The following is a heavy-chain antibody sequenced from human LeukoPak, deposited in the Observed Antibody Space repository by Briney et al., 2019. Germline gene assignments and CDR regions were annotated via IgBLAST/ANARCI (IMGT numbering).Heavy chain of an antibody. J-gene: IGHJ4*02. D-gene: IGHD2-2*01. CDR1: GYTFTDYY. CDR3: ARDSCSSTSCLSIDDY. V-gene: IGHV1-2*02. Sequence: VASVKVSCKASGYTFTDYYMHWVRQAPGQGLEWMGWINPNSGGTNYAQKFQGRVTMTRDTSISTAYMELSRLSSDDTAVYYCARDSCSSTSCLSIDDYWGQGTLVTVSS. CDR2: INPNSGGT.